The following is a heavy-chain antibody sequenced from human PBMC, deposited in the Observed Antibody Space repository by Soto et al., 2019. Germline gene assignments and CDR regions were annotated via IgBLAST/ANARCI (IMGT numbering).Heavy chain of an antibody. CDR3: ARVGCIYSGWLVEDWFDS. Sequence: GASVKVSCKASGYTFTSYGISWVRQAPGQGLEWMGWISAYNGNTNYAQKLQGRVTMTTDTSTSTAYMELRSLRSDDTAVYYCARVGCIYSGWLVEDWFDSWGQGTRVTVSS. CDR1: GYTFTSYG. J-gene: IGHJ5*01. D-gene: IGHD6-19*01. CDR2: ISAYNGNT. V-gene: IGHV1-18*01.